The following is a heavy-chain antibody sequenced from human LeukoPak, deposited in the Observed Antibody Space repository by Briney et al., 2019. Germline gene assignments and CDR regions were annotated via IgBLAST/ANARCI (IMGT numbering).Heavy chain of an antibody. V-gene: IGHV5-51*01. CDR3: ARRGHSSSWYEPYYFDY. CDR1: GYSFSSYW. J-gene: IGHJ4*02. CDR2: IYPGDSDT. Sequence: GESLKISCKGSGYSFSSYWIGWVRQMPGKGLEWMGIIYPGDSDTRYSPSFQGQVTISADKSASTAYLQWSSLQASDTAMYYCARRGHSSSWYEPYYFDYWGQGTLVTVSS. D-gene: IGHD6-13*01.